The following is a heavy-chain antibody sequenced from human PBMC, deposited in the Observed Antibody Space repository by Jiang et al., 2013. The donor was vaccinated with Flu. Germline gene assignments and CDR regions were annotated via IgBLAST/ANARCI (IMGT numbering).Heavy chain of an antibody. Sequence: SVKVSCKASGYSFINYGFTWVRQTPGQGLEWMGWINAYNGNTNYAQKLQGRVTMTTDTSTSTAYMELRSLRSDDTAVYYCARVRLGITMVRGPLDYWGQGTLVTVSS. V-gene: IGHV1-18*01. J-gene: IGHJ4*02. CDR3: ARVRLGITMVRGPLDY. CDR1: GYSFINYG. D-gene: IGHD3-10*01. CDR2: INAYNGNT.